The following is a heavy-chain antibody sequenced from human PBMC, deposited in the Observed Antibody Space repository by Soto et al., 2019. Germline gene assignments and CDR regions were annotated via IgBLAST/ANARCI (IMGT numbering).Heavy chain of an antibody. CDR1: GFTFSRYA. CDR2: FSGGRDTT. V-gene: IGHV3-23*01. Sequence: GGSLRLSCVASGFTFSRYAMNWVRQAPGQRLEWVATFSGGRDTTWHADSVKGPFTVSRDSSKNTLSLQMNSLRPEDTALYYCAKATSATCSGSICYSFDYWGQGTLVTVSS. CDR3: AKATSATCSGSICYSFDY. D-gene: IGHD2-2*01. J-gene: IGHJ4*02.